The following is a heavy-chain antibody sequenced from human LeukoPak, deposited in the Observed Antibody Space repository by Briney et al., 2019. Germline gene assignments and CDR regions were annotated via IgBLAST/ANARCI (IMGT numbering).Heavy chain of an antibody. J-gene: IGHJ6*04. CDR3: ALYYYGSGSPPRHYYYYYGMDV. Sequence: SVKVSCKASGGTFSNYAISWVRQAPGQGLEWMGGIIPIFGTANYAQKFQGRVTITADKSTSTAYMELSSLRSEDTAVYYCALYYYGSGSPPRHYYYYYGMDVWGKGTTVTVSS. CDR1: GGTFSNYA. CDR2: IIPIFGTA. D-gene: IGHD3-10*01. V-gene: IGHV1-69*06.